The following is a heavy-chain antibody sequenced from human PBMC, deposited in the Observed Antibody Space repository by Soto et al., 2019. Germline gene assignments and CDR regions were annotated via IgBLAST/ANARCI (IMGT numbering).Heavy chain of an antibody. Sequence: SVKVSCKASGFTFTSSAVRWVRQARGQCLGWIGWIVVGSGNTNYAQKFQERVTITRDTSTSTAYMELRSLRSDDTAVYYCARVPIVVVPALTYNWFDPWGQGTLVTVSS. V-gene: IGHV1-58*01. D-gene: IGHD2-2*01. J-gene: IGHJ5*02. CDR3: ARVPIVVVPALTYNWFDP. CDR2: IVVGSGNT. CDR1: GFTFTSSA.